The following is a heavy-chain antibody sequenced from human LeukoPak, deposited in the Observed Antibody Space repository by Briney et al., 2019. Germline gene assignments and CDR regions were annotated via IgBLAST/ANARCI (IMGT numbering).Heavy chain of an antibody. J-gene: IGHJ4*02. D-gene: IGHD2-2*01. Sequence: GGSLRLSCPASGFTFGSYVLHWVRQAPGKGLEGVAIISYDGSDTYYTDSVKGRFTISRDNSKNTLYLQMNSLRAEDSAVYYCASARVVEVLATPTALDYWGQGTLVTVSS. CDR3: ASARVVEVLATPTALDY. CDR2: ISYDGSDT. V-gene: IGHV3-30-3*01. CDR1: GFTFGSYV.